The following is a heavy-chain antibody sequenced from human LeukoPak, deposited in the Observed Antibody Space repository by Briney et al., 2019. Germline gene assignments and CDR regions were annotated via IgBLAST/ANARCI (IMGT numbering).Heavy chain of an antibody. CDR1: GVSISSYY. J-gene: IGHJ5*02. CDR2: IYYSGST. Sequence: SETLSLTCTVSGVSISSYYWSWIRQPPGKGLEWVGYIYYSGSTNYNPSLKSRVTISVDTSKNQFSLKLSSVTAADTAVYYCARSIHYYDSSAPGGWFDPWGQGTLVTVSS. CDR3: ARSIHYYDSSAPGGWFDP. V-gene: IGHV4-59*01. D-gene: IGHD3-22*01.